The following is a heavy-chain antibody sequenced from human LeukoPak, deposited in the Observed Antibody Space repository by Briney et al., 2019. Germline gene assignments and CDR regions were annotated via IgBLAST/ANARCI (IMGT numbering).Heavy chain of an antibody. D-gene: IGHD1-26*01. J-gene: IGHJ4*02. CDR2: ISGSGLSI. CDR1: GFSFSSYG. Sequence: GGSLRLSCAASGFSFSSYGMTWVRQAPGKGPEWVSSISGSGLSIYYADSVQGRFTISRDNSKNTLYLQMDSLRADDTAIYYCAKDLSNSGNLRAAYESWGQGTLVTVSS. V-gene: IGHV3-23*01. CDR3: AKDLSNSGNLRAAYES.